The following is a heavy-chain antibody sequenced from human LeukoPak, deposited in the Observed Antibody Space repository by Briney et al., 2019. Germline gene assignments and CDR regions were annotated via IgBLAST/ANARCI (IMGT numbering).Heavy chain of an antibody. D-gene: IGHD1-26*01. V-gene: IGHV3-66*02. J-gene: IGHJ4*02. CDR3: ARSWDERLNFDY. CDR2: ISSGGDT. CDR1: GFTVSRNY. Sequence: GGSLRLSCATSGFTVSRNYMNWVRQAPGKGLEWVSVISSGGDTYYADSVKGRFTISRDNSKNTVYLQMDSLRAEDTAMCYCARSWDERLNFDYWGQGTLVTVSS.